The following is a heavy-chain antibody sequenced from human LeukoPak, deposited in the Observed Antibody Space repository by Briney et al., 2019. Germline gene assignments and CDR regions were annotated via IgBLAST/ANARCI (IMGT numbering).Heavy chain of an antibody. CDR1: GFTFSSYE. J-gene: IGHJ4*02. CDR2: ISCSGSTI. CDR3: ARGPGWYASSDY. D-gene: IGHD6-19*01. V-gene: IGHV3-48*03. Sequence: GVSLRLSCAASGFTFSSYEMNWVRQAPGKGLEWVSYISCSGSTIYYADSVKGRFTISRGNAKNPLYLQMNSLRAEDTAVYYCARGPGWYASSDYWGQGTLVTVSS.